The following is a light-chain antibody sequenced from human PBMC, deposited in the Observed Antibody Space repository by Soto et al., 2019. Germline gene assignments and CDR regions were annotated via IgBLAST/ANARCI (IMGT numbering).Light chain of an antibody. CDR2: GVS. CDR3: QQRTNSPPWT. V-gene: IGKV3-11*01. Sequence: EIVLTQSPATLSLSPGGASLSCRASQNISTYLAWYQQRPGQVPRLLIYGVSKRAPAIPPRFSGSGSGTDFTLSVSGLETEDFATYYCQQRTNSPPWTFGQGTRVELK. CDR1: QNISTY. J-gene: IGKJ1*01.